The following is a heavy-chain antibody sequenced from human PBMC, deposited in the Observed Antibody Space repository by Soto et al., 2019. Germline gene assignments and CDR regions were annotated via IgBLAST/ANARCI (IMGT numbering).Heavy chain of an antibody. V-gene: IGHV1-8*01. CDR3: ARGRLRYFDWPTDY. CDR2: MNPNSGNT. Sequence: GASVKVSCKASGYTFTSYDINWVQQATGQGLEWMGWMNPNSGNTGYAQKFQGGVTMTRNTSISTAYMELSSLRSEDTAVYYCARGRLRYFDWPTDYWGQGTLVTVSS. CDR1: GYTFTSYD. D-gene: IGHD3-9*01. J-gene: IGHJ4*02.